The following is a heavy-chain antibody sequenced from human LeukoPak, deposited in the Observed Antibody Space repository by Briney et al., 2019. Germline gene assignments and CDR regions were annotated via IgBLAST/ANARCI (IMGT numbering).Heavy chain of an antibody. CDR1: GYTFTNYA. J-gene: IGHJ5*02. V-gene: IGHV7-4-1*02. CDR3: ARTLFGDQYQLLHNWFDP. Sequence: GSVKVSCKASGYTFTNYAMNWVRQAPGQGLEWMGWINTDTGNPTYAQGFTGRLVFSSDTSASTAYLQISSLKAEDTAVYYCARTLFGDQYQLLHNWFDPWGQGTLVTVSS. CDR2: INTDTGNP. D-gene: IGHD2-2*01.